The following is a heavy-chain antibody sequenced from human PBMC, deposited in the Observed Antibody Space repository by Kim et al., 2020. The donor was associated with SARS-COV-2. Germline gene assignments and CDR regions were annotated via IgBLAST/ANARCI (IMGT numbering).Heavy chain of an antibody. CDR2: IGYDGSFI. CDR3: GGSHGGGYIDY. V-gene: IGHV3-30*01. J-gene: IGHJ4*02. CDR1: GFTFNTYS. Sequence: GGSLRLSCAASGFTFNTYSMRWVRQAPGKGLEWVAAIGYDGSFIYYADSGKGRITISRDNSRNTLSLHMNSLTTDATAVYYCGGSHGGGYIDYWGQGTLVTVSS. D-gene: IGHD2-15*01.